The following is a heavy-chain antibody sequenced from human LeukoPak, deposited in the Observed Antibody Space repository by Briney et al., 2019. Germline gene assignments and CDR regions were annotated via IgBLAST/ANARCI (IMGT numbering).Heavy chain of an antibody. J-gene: IGHJ5*02. CDR1: GFTFSSYS. Sequence: PGGSLRLSCAASGFTFSSYSMNWVRQAPGKGLEWVSSISSSSSYIYYADSVKGRFTISRDNAKNSLYLQMNSLRAEDTAVYYCARGPVYSSGWYRNWFDPWGQGTLVTVSS. V-gene: IGHV3-21*01. D-gene: IGHD6-19*01. CDR3: ARGPVYSSGWYRNWFDP. CDR2: ISSSSSYI.